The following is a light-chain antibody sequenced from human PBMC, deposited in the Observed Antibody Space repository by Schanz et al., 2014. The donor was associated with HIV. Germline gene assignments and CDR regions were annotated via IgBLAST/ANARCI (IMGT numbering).Light chain of an antibody. CDR3: CSYSRSGTPHYV. CDR2: GNK. Sequence: QSVLTQPPSVSGAPGQRVTISCSGSRSNIGAGYDVHWYQQLPGTAPKLLIFGNKNRPSGVPDRFSGSKSGTSASLTISGLQSEDEADYYCCSYSRSGTPHYVFGTGTKLTVL. CDR1: RSNIGAGYD. V-gene: IGLV1-40*01. J-gene: IGLJ1*01.